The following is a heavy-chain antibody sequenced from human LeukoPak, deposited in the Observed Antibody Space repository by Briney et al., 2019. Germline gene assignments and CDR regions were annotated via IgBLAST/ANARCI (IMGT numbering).Heavy chain of an antibody. CDR1: GGSVSSGSYY. Sequence: SETLSLTCTVSGGSVSSGSYYWSWIRQPPGKGLEWIGYIYYSGSTNYNPSLKSRVTISVDTSKNQFSLKLSSVTAADTAVYYCARLYHYDILTGYKPFDYWGQGTLVTVSS. CDR2: IYYSGST. D-gene: IGHD3-9*01. J-gene: IGHJ4*02. V-gene: IGHV4-61*01. CDR3: ARLYHYDILTGYKPFDY.